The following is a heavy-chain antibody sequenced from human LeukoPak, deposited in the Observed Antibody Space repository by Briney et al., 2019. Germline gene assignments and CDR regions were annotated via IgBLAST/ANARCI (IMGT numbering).Heavy chain of an antibody. Sequence: ASVKVSCKACGYTFTGYYMQWVRQAPGQGLEWMGWINPNSGGTNYAQKFQGRVTMTRDTSISTAYMELSRLRSDDTAVYYCASRYYDSSGLGGFDPWGQGTLVTVSS. V-gene: IGHV1-2*02. J-gene: IGHJ5*02. CDR3: ASRYYDSSGLGGFDP. CDR2: INPNSGGT. D-gene: IGHD3-22*01. CDR1: GYTFTGYY.